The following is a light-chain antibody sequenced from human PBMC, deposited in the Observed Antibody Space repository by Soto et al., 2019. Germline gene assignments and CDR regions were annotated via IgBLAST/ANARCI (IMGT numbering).Light chain of an antibody. CDR1: GSDLGGFEF. Sequence: QSVLTQPASVSASPGQSITISCTGTGSDLGGFEFVSWYQQHPGKIPKLIIYEVSDRPSGISNRFSGSKSGNTASLTISGLQAEEEADYYCSAYTTVNTVLFGGGTKLTVL. J-gene: IGLJ3*02. V-gene: IGLV2-14*03. CDR3: SAYTTVNTVL. CDR2: EVS.